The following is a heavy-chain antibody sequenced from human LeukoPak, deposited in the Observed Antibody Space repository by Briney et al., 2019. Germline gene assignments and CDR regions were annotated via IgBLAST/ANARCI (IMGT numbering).Heavy chain of an antibody. CDR2: INHNGNVN. CDR1: GFTFSSYA. J-gene: IGHJ6*02. D-gene: IGHD3-16*01. Sequence: GGSLRLSCAASGFTFSSYAMHWVRQAPGKGLEWVASINHNGNVNYYVDSVKGRFTVSRDNAKNSLYLQMSNLRAEDTAVYFCARGGGLDVWGQGATVTVSS. CDR3: ARGGGLDV. V-gene: IGHV3-7*03.